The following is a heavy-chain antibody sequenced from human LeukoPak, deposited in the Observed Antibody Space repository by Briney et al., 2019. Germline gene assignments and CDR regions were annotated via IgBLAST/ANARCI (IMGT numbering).Heavy chain of an antibody. V-gene: IGHV1-18*01. CDR3: ARVDTVNYYYYMDV. D-gene: IGHD5-18*01. CDR2: ISTFSGHT. Sequence: GASVKVSCKASGYTFTTYGISWVRQAPGHGLEWMGWISTFSGHTNYAQSRQDRVTMTTDTSTSTVYMELSSLISDDTAVYYCARVDTVNYYYYMDVWGKGTPVTVSS. CDR1: GYTFTTYG. J-gene: IGHJ6*03.